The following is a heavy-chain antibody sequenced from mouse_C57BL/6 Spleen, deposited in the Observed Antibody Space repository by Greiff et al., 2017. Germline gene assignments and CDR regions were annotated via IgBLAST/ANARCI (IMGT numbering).Heavy chain of an antibody. CDR1: GFTFSSYA. V-gene: IGHV5-4*01. CDR3: ARADGSSWFAY. J-gene: IGHJ3*01. CDR2: ISDGGSYT. Sequence: EVQVVESGGGLVKPGGSLKLSCAASGFTFSSYAMSWVRQTPEKRLEWVATISDGGSYTYYPDNVKGLFTISRDNDKNNLYLQKSQLKYEDTTMYYGARADGSSWFAYWGQGTPVTVSA. D-gene: IGHD1-1*01.